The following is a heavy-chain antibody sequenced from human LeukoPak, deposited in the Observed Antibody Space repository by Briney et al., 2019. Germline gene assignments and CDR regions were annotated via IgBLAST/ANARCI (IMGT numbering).Heavy chain of an antibody. CDR3: ARGIVNPTAAGRGEDYYYYMDV. J-gene: IGHJ6*03. Sequence: SVKVSCKASGGTFSSYAISWVRQAPGQGLEWMGGIIPIFGTANYAQKFQGRVTITTDESTSTAYMELSSLRSEDTAVYYCARGIVNPTAAGRGEDYYYYMDVWGKGTTVTVSS. CDR2: IIPIFGTA. D-gene: IGHD6-13*01. V-gene: IGHV1-69*05. CDR1: GGTFSSYA.